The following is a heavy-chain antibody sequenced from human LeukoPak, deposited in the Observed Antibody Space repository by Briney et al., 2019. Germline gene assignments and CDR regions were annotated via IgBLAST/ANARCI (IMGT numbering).Heavy chain of an antibody. D-gene: IGHD2-8*01. CDR2: LYYSGGT. Sequence: SETLSLTCTVSGGSISSYSWSWIRQPPGRGLEWIGYLYYSGGTNYNPSLKSRVTMSVDTSKNQFSLKLSSVTAADTAVYYCARHVYCTNGICSDYWGQGTLVTVSS. V-gene: IGHV4-59*08. CDR1: GGSISSYS. J-gene: IGHJ4*02. CDR3: ARHVYCTNGICSDY.